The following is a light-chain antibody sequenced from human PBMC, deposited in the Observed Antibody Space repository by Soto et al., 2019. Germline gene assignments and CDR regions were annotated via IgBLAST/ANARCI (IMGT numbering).Light chain of an antibody. Sequence: DIQMTQSPSTLSGSVGDRVTITCRASQTISSWLAWYQQKPGKAPKLLIYKASTLKSGVPSRFSGSGSGTEFTRTISSMEPDDFATYYCQQYNSYSEAVGQGTKLELK. CDR3: QQYNSYSEA. V-gene: IGKV1-5*03. CDR2: KAS. J-gene: IGKJ1*01. CDR1: QTISSW.